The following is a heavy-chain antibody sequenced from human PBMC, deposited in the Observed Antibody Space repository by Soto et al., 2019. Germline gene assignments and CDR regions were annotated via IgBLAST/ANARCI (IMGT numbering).Heavy chain of an antibody. CDR3: AKMGYCTNGVCYFDY. Sequence: EVQLLESGGGLVQPGGSLRLSCAASGFTFSSYAMSWVRQAPGKGLEWVSAISGSGGSTYYADSVKGRFTISRDNSKNTLYLQMNSPRAEDTAVYYCAKMGYCTNGVCYFDYWGQGTLVTVSS. CDR1: GFTFSSYA. V-gene: IGHV3-23*01. CDR2: ISGSGGST. D-gene: IGHD2-8*01. J-gene: IGHJ4*02.